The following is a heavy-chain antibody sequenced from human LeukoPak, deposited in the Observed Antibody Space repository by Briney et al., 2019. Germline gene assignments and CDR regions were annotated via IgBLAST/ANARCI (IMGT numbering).Heavy chain of an antibody. CDR1: GGSISSYY. D-gene: IGHD6-19*01. CDR3: ARSDASGWYHDDFDY. Sequence: SETLSLTCTVSGGSISSYYWSWIRQPPGKGLEWIAYIYYSGSTNYNPSLKSRVTISVDTSKNQFSLKLSSVTAADTAVYYCARSDASGWYHDDFDYWGQGTLVTVSS. J-gene: IGHJ4*02. V-gene: IGHV4-59*08. CDR2: IYYSGST.